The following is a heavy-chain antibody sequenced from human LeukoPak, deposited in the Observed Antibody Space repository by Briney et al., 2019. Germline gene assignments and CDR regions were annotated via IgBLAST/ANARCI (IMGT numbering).Heavy chain of an antibody. D-gene: IGHD2-15*01. CDR2: ISGSGGST. J-gene: IGHJ4*02. CDR1: GFTFSSYG. Sequence: GGSLRLSCAASGFTFSSYGMHWVRQAPGKGLEWVSAISGSGGSTYYADSVKGRFTISRDNSKNTLYLQMNSLRAEDTAVYYCAKDCSGGSCYSSWGQGTLVTVSS. CDR3: AKDCSGGSCYSS. V-gene: IGHV3-23*01.